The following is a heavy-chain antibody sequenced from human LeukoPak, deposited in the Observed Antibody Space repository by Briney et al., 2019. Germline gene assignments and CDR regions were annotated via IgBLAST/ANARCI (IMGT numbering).Heavy chain of an antibody. CDR3: ARAGLVVVTPPFDY. V-gene: IGHV1-2*02. J-gene: IGHJ4*02. Sequence: GASVKVSCKASGYTFTGYYMHWVRQAPGQGLEWMGWINPNSGGTNYAQKFQGRVTMPRDTSISTAYMELSRLRSDDTAVYYCARAGLVVVTPPFDYWGQGTLVTVSS. D-gene: IGHD4-23*01. CDR1: GYTFTGYY. CDR2: INPNSGGT.